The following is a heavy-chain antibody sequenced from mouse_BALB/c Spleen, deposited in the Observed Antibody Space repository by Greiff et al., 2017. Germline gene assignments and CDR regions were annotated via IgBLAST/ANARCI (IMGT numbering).Heavy chain of an antibody. CDR1: GFSLTGYG. Sequence: VKVVESGPGLVAPSQSLSITCTVSGFSLTGYGVNWVRQPPGKGLEWLGMIWGDGSTDYNSALKSRLSISKDNSKSQVFLKMNSLQTDDTAMYYCARRYDGYYSAMDYWGQGTSVTVSS. V-gene: IGHV2-6-7*01. D-gene: IGHD2-3*01. J-gene: IGHJ4*01. CDR3: ARRYDGYYSAMDY. CDR2: IWGDGST.